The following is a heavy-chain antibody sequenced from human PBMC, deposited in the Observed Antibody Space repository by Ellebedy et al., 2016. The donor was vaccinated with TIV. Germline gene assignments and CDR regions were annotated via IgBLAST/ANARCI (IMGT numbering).Heavy chain of an antibody. D-gene: IGHD3-3*01. J-gene: IGHJ6*02. CDR2: IWYDGSNK. Sequence: GGSLRLSXAASGFTFSSYGMHWVRQAPGKGLEWVAVIWYDGSNKYYADSVKGRFTISRDNSKNTLYLQMNSLRAEDTAVYYCARDVNFFGVVITLYGMDVWGQGTTVTVSS. CDR1: GFTFSSYG. V-gene: IGHV3-33*01. CDR3: ARDVNFFGVVITLYGMDV.